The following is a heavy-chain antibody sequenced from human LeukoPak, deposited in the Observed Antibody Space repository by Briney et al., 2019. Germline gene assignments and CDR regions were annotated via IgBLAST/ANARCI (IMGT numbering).Heavy chain of an antibody. CDR1: GFSLSNARMG. V-gene: IGHV2-26*01. CDR2: IFSNDEK. J-gene: IGHJ4*02. CDR3: ARFYYDYVWGSYRYTNFDY. D-gene: IGHD3-16*02. Sequence: SGPTLVNPTETLTLTCTVSGFSLSNARMGVSWIRQPPGKALEWIAHIFSNDEKSYSTSLKSRLTISKDTSKSQVVLTMTDMDPVDTATYYCARFYYDYVWGSYRYTNFDYWGQGTLVTVSS.